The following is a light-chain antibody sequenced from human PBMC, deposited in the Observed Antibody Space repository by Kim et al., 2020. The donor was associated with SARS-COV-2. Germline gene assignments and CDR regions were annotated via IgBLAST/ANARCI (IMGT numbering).Light chain of an antibody. CDR1: NMGGHS. J-gene: IGLJ1*01. Sequence: APGQTARSTVGGNNMGGHSVHWYQQKPGQAPVLVMYYDRDRPSGIPERFSGSKSANTATLTISRVEAGDEADYYCQVWDTDTDHYVFGTGTKVTVL. CDR3: QVWDTDTDHYV. CDR2: YDR. V-gene: IGLV3-21*01.